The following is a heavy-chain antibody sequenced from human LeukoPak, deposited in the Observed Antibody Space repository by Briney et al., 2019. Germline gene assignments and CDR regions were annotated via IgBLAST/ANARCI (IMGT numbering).Heavy chain of an antibody. CDR3: ASSSGWYWYYYMDV. J-gene: IGHJ6*03. V-gene: IGHV4-38-2*02. CDR1: GYSISSGYY. D-gene: IGHD6-19*01. Sequence: LETLSLTCTVSGYSISSGYYWAWIRQSPGKGLEWIGSIYHTESTYYNPSVKSRVTMSVDMSKNQFSLNLRSVTAADTAVYFCASSSGWYWYYYMDVWGKGTTVTVSS. CDR2: IYHTEST.